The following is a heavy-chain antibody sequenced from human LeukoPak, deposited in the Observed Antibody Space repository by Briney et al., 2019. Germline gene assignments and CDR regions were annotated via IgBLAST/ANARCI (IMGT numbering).Heavy chain of an antibody. Sequence: SETLSLTCTVSGVSISSSSYYWGWIRQPPGKGLEWIGGTYYSGSTYYNPSLKSRVTISVDTSKNQFSLKLSSVTAADTAVYYCARVTMIVVVNWFDPWGQGTLVTVSS. CDR2: TYYSGST. J-gene: IGHJ5*02. CDR3: ARVTMIVVVNWFDP. D-gene: IGHD3-22*01. CDR1: GVSISSSSYY. V-gene: IGHV4-39*07.